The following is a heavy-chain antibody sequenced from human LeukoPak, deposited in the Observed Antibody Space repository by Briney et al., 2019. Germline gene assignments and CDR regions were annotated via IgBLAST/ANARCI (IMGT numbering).Heavy chain of an antibody. J-gene: IGHJ4*02. D-gene: IGHD3-22*01. CDR1: GYTFTGYY. V-gene: IGHV1-2*02. Sequence: ASVKVSCKTSGYTFTGYYMHWVRQAPGQGLEWMGWINPNSGVTNYAQKFQGRVTMTRDTSISTAYMELSRLRSDDTAVYYCTRDEDYDGDFWGQGTLVTVSS. CDR3: TRDEDYDGDF. CDR2: INPNSGVT.